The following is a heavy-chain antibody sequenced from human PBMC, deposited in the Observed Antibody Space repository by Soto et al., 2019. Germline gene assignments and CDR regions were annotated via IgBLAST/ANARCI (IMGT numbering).Heavy chain of an antibody. CDR2: IYWDDDK. D-gene: IGHD3-9*01. CDR1: GFSLSTSGVG. CDR3: AHRYDILTGYSLGYFAY. J-gene: IGHJ4*02. V-gene: IGHV2-5*02. Sequence: SGPTLVNPTQTLTLTCTFSGFSLSTSGVGVGWIRQPPGKALEWLALIYWDDDKRYSPSLKSRLTITKDTSKNQVVLTMTNMDPVDTATYYCAHRYDILTGYSLGYFAYWGQGTLVTVSS.